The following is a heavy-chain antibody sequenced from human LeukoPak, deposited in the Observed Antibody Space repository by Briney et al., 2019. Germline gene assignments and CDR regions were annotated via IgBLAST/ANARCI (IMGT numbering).Heavy chain of an antibody. CDR3: AREATEQWLSSVDP. CDR2: INPNSGGT. Sequence: ASVKVSCKASGYTFTGYYMHWVRQAPGQGLEWMGWINPNSGGTNYAQKFQGRVTMTRDTSISTAYMELSRLRSDDTAVYYCAREATEQWLSSVDPWGQGTLVTVSS. CDR1: GYTFTGYY. D-gene: IGHD6-19*01. V-gene: IGHV1-2*02. J-gene: IGHJ5*02.